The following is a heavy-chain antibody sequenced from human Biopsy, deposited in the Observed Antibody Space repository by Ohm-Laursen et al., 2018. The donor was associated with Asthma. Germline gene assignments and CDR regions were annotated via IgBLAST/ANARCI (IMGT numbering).Heavy chain of an antibody. Sequence: SLRLSCTASGITFSTYGMHWVRQAPGKGLEWVSFIWYDGRKKTYADSVKGRFTISRDNSKNTLYLQMNSLRAEDTAVYYCARKIAARGGMGVWGQGTTVAVSS. CDR3: ARKIAARGGMGV. CDR1: GITFSTYG. J-gene: IGHJ6*02. V-gene: IGHV3-33*01. CDR2: IWYDGRKK. D-gene: IGHD6-6*01.